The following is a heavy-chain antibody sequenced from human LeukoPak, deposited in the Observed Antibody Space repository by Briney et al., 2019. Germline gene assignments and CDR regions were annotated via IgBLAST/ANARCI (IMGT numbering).Heavy chain of an antibody. V-gene: IGHV4-59*01. J-gene: IGHJ4*02. CDR3: ARVSLYYYDSSGWSPAFDY. CDR1: GGSISSYY. D-gene: IGHD3-22*01. Sequence: SETLSLTCTVSGGSISSYYWSWIRQPPGKGLEWIGYIYYSGSTNYNPSLKSRVTISVDTSKNQFSLKLSSVTAADTVVYYCARVSLYYYDSSGWSPAFDYWGQGTLVTVSS. CDR2: IYYSGST.